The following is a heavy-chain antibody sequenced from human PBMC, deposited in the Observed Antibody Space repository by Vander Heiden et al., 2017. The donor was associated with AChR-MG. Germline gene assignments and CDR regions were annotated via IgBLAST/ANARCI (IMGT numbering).Heavy chain of an antibody. CDR3: ARTSGWYWFDP. D-gene: IGHD6-19*01. CDR1: GAFFSGYY. CDR2: INPSGGT. Sequence: VPLEQRGAGLLKPSETLSLTCEVYGAFFSGYYWCWTRQPPGKGLEWIGEINPSGGTNYNPSLKSRVTISADTSKNQFSLEVSSVTAADTAAYYCARTSGWYWFDPWGQGARVTVSS. J-gene: IGHJ5*02. V-gene: IGHV4-34*01.